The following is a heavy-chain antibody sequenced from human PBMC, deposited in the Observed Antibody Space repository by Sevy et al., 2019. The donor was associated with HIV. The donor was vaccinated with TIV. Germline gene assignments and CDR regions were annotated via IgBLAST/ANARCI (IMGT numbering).Heavy chain of an antibody. D-gene: IGHD6-13*01. Sequence: GGSLRLSCAASGFIFSGYVMSWVRQAPGKGLEWVSGISASGGGTYYADSVKGRFTVSRDNSKNKLYLEMNSLRAEDTAVYYCAKDASSSWTGGTFQHWGQGTLVTVSS. V-gene: IGHV3-23*01. J-gene: IGHJ1*01. CDR2: ISASGGGT. CDR3: AKDASSSWTGGTFQH. CDR1: GFIFSGYV.